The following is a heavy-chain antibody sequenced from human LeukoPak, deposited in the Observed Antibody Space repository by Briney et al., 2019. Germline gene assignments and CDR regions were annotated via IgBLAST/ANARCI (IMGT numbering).Heavy chain of an antibody. CDR2: IYTSGST. J-gene: IGHJ5*02. Sequence: SETLSLTCTVSGGSISSYYWSWIRQPAGKGLEWIGRIYTSGSTNYNPSLKSRVTISVDTSKNQFSLKLSSVTAADTAVYYCARDSDDSSGYNWFDPWGQGTLVTVSS. V-gene: IGHV4-4*07. CDR3: ARDSDDSSGYNWFDP. D-gene: IGHD3-22*01. CDR1: GGSISSYY.